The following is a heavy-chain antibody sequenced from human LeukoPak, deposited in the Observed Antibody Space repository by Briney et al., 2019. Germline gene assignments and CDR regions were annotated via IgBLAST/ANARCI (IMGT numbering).Heavy chain of an antibody. D-gene: IGHD6-19*01. CDR1: GGTFSSYA. Sequence: SVKVSCKASGGTFSSYAISRVRQAPGQGLEWMGGIIPIFGTANYAQKFQGRVTITTDESTSTAYMELSSLGSEDTAVYYCARVDSSGWSRYYYYMDVWGKGTTVTVSS. V-gene: IGHV1-69*05. J-gene: IGHJ6*03. CDR2: IIPIFGTA. CDR3: ARVDSSGWSRYYYYMDV.